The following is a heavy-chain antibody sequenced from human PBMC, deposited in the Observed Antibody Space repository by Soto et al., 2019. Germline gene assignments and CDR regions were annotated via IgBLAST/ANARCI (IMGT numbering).Heavy chain of an antibody. CDR3: VQGRYPTMASPLDH. V-gene: IGHV3-9*01. D-gene: IGHD5-12*01. J-gene: IGHJ5*02. CDR1: GFTFDDCS. CDR2: ISWDSVTI. Sequence: EVQLVESGGGLVQPGKSLRLSCVASGFTFDDCSMHWVRQAPGKGLELVSGISWDSVTICYADSVKGRFSISRDGAKNSLYLQMNSLRVEDAALYYCVQGRYPTMASPLDHWGQGTLVTVSS.